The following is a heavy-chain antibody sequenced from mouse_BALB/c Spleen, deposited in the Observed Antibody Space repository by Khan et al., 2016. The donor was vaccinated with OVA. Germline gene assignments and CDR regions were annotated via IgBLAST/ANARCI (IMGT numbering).Heavy chain of an antibody. Sequence: EVQLQQSGTVLARPGASVKMSCKASGYSFTSYLIHWVKQRPGQGLEWIGDIFPGNSDTSYNQKLKDKAKLTEGTSASTAYMELSNLTNEDSAVYYCTRGGYSSFAYWGQGTLVTVSA. CDR1: GYSFTSYL. J-gene: IGHJ3*01. CDR2: IFPGNSDT. CDR3: TRGGYSSFAY. V-gene: IGHV1-5*01. D-gene: IGHD1-3*01.